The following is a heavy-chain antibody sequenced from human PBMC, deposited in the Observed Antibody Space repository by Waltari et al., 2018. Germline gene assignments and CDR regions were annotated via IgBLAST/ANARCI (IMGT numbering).Heavy chain of an antibody. J-gene: IGHJ4*02. CDR2: ISPIFGTA. D-gene: IGHD4-17*01. CDR1: GGTFSSYA. V-gene: IGHV1-69*12. CDR3: ARRGVYGGNSEYYFDY. Sequence: QVQLVQSGAEVKKPGSSVKVSCKASGGTFSSYAISWVRQAPGQGLEWMGGISPIFGTANYAQKSQGRVTITADESTSTAYMELSSLRSEDTAVYYCARRGVYGGNSEYYFDYWGQGTLVTVSS.